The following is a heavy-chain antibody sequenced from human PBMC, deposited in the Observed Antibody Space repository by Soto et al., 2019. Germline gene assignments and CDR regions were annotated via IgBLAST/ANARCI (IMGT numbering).Heavy chain of an antibody. D-gene: IGHD2-8*02. CDR2: INHSGST. V-gene: IGHV4-34*01. Sequence: QVQLQQWGAGLLKPSETLSLTCAVYGGSFSGYYWTWIRQPPGTGLEWIGEINHSGSTNYNPSLKXGVTLSVDTSKNQVSLKLTSLTAADTAVYYCARDKITGLFDYWGQGTLVTVSS. CDR3: ARDKITGLFDY. CDR1: GGSFSGYY. J-gene: IGHJ4*02.